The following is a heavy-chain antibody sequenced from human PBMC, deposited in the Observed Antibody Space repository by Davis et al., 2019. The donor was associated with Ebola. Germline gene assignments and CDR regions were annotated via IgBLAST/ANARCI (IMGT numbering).Heavy chain of an antibody. CDR3: VRDSDFGATGDF. CDR1: GFTFSSYW. D-gene: IGHD4-17*01. J-gene: IGHJ4*02. Sequence: GGSLRLSCAASGFTFSSYWMSWVRQAPGKGLEWVANIKQDGSEKYYVDAVKGRFVISRDNAKSSLYLQMNSLRAEDTAVYFCVRDSDFGATGDFWGQGTLVTVSS. V-gene: IGHV3-7*03. CDR2: IKQDGSEK.